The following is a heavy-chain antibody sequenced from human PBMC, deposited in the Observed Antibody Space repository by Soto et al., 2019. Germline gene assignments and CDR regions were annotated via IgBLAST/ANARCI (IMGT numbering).Heavy chain of an antibody. V-gene: IGHV3-11*01. Sequence: QVQVVESGGGLVKPGGSLRLSCSASGFSISDYFVTWIRQAPGKGLEWLSSISHSGSKISYADSIRGRFTISRDNAKKSVHLDLTHLGVDDTAVYFCARDATMYGVGGWRYYGMDVWGQGTTVTVSS. D-gene: IGHD3-3*01. J-gene: IGHJ6*02. CDR1: GFSISDYF. CDR3: ARDATMYGVGGWRYYGMDV. CDR2: ISHSGSKI.